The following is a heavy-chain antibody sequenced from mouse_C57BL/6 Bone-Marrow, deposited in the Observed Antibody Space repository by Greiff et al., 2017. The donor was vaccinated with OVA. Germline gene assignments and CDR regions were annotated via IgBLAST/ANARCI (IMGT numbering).Heavy chain of an antibody. CDR2: INPYNGGT. D-gene: IGHD2-4*01. J-gene: IGHJ4*01. V-gene: IGHV1-19*01. Sequence: EVQGVESGPVLVKPGASVKMSCKASGYTFTDYYMNWVKQSHGKSLEWIGVINPYNGGTSYNQKFKGKATLTVDKSSSTAYMELNSLTSEDSAVYYCARDDYLYAMDYWGQGTSVTVSS. CDR3: ARDDYLYAMDY. CDR1: GYTFTDYY.